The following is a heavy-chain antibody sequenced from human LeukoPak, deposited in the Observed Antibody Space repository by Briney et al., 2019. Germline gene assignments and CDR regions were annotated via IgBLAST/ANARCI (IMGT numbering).Heavy chain of an antibody. Sequence: GASVKVSCKASGYTFTSYDINWVRQATGQGLEWMGWMNPNSGNTGYAQKFQGRVTMTRNTPISTAYMELSSLRSEDTAVYYCSRGPRSYCSGGSCYFWSYYYHYYGMDVWGQGTTVTVSS. J-gene: IGHJ6*02. V-gene: IGHV1-8*01. CDR3: SRGPRSYCSGGSCYFWSYYYHYYGMDV. CDR1: GYTFTSYD. CDR2: MNPNSGNT. D-gene: IGHD2-15*01.